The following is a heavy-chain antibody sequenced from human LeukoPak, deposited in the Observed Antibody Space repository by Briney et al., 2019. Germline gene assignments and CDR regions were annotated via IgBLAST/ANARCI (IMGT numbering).Heavy chain of an antibody. CDR1: GFTVSSNY. Sequence: PGGSLRLSCAASGFTVSSNYMSWVRQAPGKGLEWVSAVSGSGDSTYYAGSVKGRFTISRDNSKNTVYLQMNSLRAEDTAVYYCAKFWDFGDYAIDYWGQGTLVTVSS. J-gene: IGHJ4*02. CDR2: VSGSGDST. V-gene: IGHV3-23*01. CDR3: AKFWDFGDYAIDY. D-gene: IGHD4-17*01.